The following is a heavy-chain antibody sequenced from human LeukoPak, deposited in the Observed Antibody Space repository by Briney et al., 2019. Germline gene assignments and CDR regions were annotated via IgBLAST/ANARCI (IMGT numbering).Heavy chain of an antibody. CDR1: GFTFSSYE. D-gene: IGHD3-22*01. Sequence: GGSLRLSCAASGFTFSSYEMNWVRQAPGKGLEWVSYISSSGSTIYYADSVKGRFTISRDNAKNSLYLQMNSLRAEDTAVYYCARGGGYYYESSGYYYDYWGQGTLVTVSS. V-gene: IGHV3-48*03. CDR2: ISSSGSTI. J-gene: IGHJ4*02. CDR3: ARGGGYYYESSGYYYDY.